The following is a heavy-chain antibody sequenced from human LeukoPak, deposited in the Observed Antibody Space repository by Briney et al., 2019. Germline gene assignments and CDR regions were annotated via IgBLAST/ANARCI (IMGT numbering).Heavy chain of an antibody. Sequence: PSETLSLTCTVSGGSISSDYWSWIRQPPGKGLEWIGCIYYSGTTKYNPSLKSRVTISIGTSKNQFSLKLTSVTAADTAVYYCARHQLRGFLDDNWGQGTLVTVSS. V-gene: IGHV4-59*08. CDR2: IYYSGTT. CDR1: GGSISSDY. D-gene: IGHD3-10*01. J-gene: IGHJ4*02. CDR3: ARHQLRGFLDDN.